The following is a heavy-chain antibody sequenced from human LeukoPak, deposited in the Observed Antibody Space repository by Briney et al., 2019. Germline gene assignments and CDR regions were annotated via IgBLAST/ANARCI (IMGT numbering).Heavy chain of an antibody. CDR3: ARERTTMIWEDAFDI. CDR2: IYYSGST. Sequence: SETLSLTCTVSVGSISGYYWSWIRKPPGKGLEGIGYIYYSGSTNYNPSLKSRVTISIDTSKNQFSLKLSSVTAADTAVYYCARERTTMIWEDAFDIWGQGTMVTVSS. D-gene: IGHD1-1*01. V-gene: IGHV4-59*01. J-gene: IGHJ3*02. CDR1: VGSISGYY.